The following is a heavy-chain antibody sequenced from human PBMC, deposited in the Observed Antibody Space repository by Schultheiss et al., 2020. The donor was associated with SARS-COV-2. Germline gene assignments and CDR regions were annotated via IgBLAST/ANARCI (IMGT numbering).Heavy chain of an antibody. Sequence: GGSLRLSCAASGFTFDDYAMHWVRQAPGKGLEWVGRIKSKTDGGTTDYAAPVKGRFTISRDDSKNTLYLQMNSLKTEDTAVYYCNYYYDSGGSYLNDYWGQGTLVTVSS. CDR1: GFTFDDYA. V-gene: IGHV3-15*01. J-gene: IGHJ4*02. CDR2: IKSKTDGGTT. CDR3: NYYYDSGGSYLNDY. D-gene: IGHD3-22*01.